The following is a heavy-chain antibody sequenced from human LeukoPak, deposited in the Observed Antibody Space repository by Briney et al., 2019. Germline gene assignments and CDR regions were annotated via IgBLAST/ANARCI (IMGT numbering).Heavy chain of an antibody. V-gene: IGHV1-2*02. CDR1: GYTFTVYY. J-gene: IGHJ4*02. D-gene: IGHD2-2*01. CDR2: INPNSGGT. Sequence: ASVKVSCKASGYTFTVYYMHWVRQAPGQGREWMGWINPNSGGTNYAQKFQGRVTMTRDTSISTAYMELSRLRSDDTAVYYCAIPRYCSSTSCSLFDYWGQGTLVTVSS. CDR3: AIPRYCSSTSCSLFDY.